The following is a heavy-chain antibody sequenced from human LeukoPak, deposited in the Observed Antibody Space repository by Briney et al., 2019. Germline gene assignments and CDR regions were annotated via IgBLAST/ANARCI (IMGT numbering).Heavy chain of an antibody. CDR1: GYSFTSYW. CDR2: IYPGDSDT. J-gene: IGHJ4*02. D-gene: IGHD5-12*01. Sequence: GESLKISCKGSGYSFTSYWIGWVRQMPGKGLEWMGIIYPGDSDTRYSPSFQGQVTISADKSISTAYLQWSSLKASDTAMYYCARPTRGYSGYDYVEYFDYWGQGTLVTVSS. CDR3: ARPTRGYSGYDYVEYFDY. V-gene: IGHV5-51*01.